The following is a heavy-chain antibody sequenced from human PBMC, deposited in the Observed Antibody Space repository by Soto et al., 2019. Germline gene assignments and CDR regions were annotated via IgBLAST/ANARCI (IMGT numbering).Heavy chain of an antibody. CDR3: ARDPTYYYDSSGIPQAFDI. CDR2: IYTSGST. Sequence: TLSLTCTVSGGSISSYYWSWIRQPAGKGLEWIGRIYTSGSTNYNPSLKSRVTMSVDTSKNQFSLKLSSVTAADTAVYYCARDPTYYYDSSGIPQAFDIWGQGTMVTVSS. CDR1: GGSISSYY. V-gene: IGHV4-4*07. D-gene: IGHD3-22*01. J-gene: IGHJ3*02.